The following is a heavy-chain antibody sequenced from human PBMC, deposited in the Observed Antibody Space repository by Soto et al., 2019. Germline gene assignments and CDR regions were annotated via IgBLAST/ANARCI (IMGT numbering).Heavy chain of an antibody. J-gene: IGHJ6*03. CDR2: IYYSETT. CDR1: GGSISSYY. CDR3: ARIYGVGTNYYYMDV. V-gene: IGHV4-59*08. Sequence: QVQLQESGPGLVKPSETLSLTCSVSGGSISSYYWSWIRQPPGKGLEWIGYIYYSETTNYNPSLKSRVTISIATSKNQFSLKLSSVTAADTAVYYCARIYGVGTNYYYMDVWGKGTTVTVSS. D-gene: IGHD1-26*01.